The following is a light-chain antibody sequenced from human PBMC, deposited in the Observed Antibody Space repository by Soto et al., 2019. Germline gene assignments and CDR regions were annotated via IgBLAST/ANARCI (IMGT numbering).Light chain of an antibody. CDR3: QKYNSAPRT. Sequence: DVQMTQAPSSLSASVGDRVTITCRASQGISNYLAWYQQKPGKVPKLLLYAASILQSGVPSRFSGSGSGTDFTLTISSLQPEDVATYDCQKYNSAPRTFGGGTKVEIK. J-gene: IGKJ4*01. CDR2: AAS. CDR1: QGISNY. V-gene: IGKV1-27*01.